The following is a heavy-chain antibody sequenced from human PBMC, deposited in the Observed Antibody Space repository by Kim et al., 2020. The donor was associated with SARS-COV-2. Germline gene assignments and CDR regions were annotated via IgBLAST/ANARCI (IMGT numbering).Heavy chain of an antibody. D-gene: IGHD4-17*01. J-gene: IGHJ4*02. V-gene: IGHV4-61*07. CDR3: ARPTSPTVTTPFDY. Sequence: NPSLKSRVTISVDTAKNQFSLKLSSVTAADTAVYYCARPTSPTVTTPFDYWGQGTLVTVSS.